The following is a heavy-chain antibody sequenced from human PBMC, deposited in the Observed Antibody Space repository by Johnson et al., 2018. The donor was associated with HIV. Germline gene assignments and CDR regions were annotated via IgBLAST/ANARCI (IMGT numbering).Heavy chain of an antibody. V-gene: IGHV3-43D*03. Sequence: VQLVESGGGVVQPGRSLRLSCIVSRFTFSNYTIHWVRQVPGKGLEWVSLISWDGGSTHYEDSVKGRFSISRDNSKKSLYLQMNTLRAEDTAIYYCARPRIEVLPAGAFDLWGPGTMVTVSS. D-gene: IGHD2-2*01. CDR1: RFTFSNYT. J-gene: IGHJ3*01. CDR3: ARPRIEVLPAGAFDL. CDR2: ISWDGGST.